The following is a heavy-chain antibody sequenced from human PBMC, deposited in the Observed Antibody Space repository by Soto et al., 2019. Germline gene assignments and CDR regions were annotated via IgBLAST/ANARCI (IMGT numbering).Heavy chain of an antibody. CDR3: AKERNSWYSSGSDS. D-gene: IGHD2-15*01. CDR1: GFTFSSCA. Sequence: EVQLLESGGGLVQAGGSLRVSCAASGFTFSSCAMGWVRQAPGKGLEWVSSSSVNGGSTYYADSVKGRFTISRDNSKNILYLHMIILRAEDKAVYYCAKERNSWYSSGSDSWGQGTLVTVSS. CDR2: SSVNGGST. V-gene: IGHV3-23*01. J-gene: IGHJ4*02.